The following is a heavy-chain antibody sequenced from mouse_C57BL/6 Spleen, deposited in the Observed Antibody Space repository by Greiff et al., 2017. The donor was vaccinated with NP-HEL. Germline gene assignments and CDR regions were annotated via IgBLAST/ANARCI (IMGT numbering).Heavy chain of an antibody. J-gene: IGHJ2*01. V-gene: IGHV1-72*01. D-gene: IGHD1-1*01. CDR3: ARSFGSSPFFDY. CDR1: GYAFSSYW. CDR2: IDPNSGGT. Sequence: QVQLQQSGAELVKPGASVKISCKASGYAFSSYWMNWVKQRPGRGLEWIGRIDPNSGGTKYNEKFKSKATLTVDKPSSTAYMQLSSLTSEDSAVYYCARSFGSSPFFDYWGQGTTLTVSS.